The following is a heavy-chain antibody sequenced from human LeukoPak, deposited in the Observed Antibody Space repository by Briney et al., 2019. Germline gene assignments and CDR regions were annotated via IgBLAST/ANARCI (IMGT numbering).Heavy chain of an antibody. Sequence: PGGSLRLSCAASGFTFSSYWMSWIRQAPGKGLEWVANINQDGSEKYYVDSVKGRFTISRDNARNSLHLQVNSLRADDTAVYYCARDELGVAGLVDYWGQGTLVTVSS. CDR1: GFTFSSYW. V-gene: IGHV3-7*03. D-gene: IGHD6-19*01. CDR3: ARDELGVAGLVDY. CDR2: INQDGSEK. J-gene: IGHJ4*02.